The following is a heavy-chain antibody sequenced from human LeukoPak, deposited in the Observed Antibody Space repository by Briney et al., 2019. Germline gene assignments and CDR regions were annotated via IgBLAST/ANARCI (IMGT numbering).Heavy chain of an antibody. Sequence: GSLRLSCAASGFTFSDYYMSWIRQAPGKGLEWVSYISRSGYTIYYADSVKGRFTISRDNAKNSLYLQMNSLRAEDTAVYYCAKAAYGDYAGAFDIWGQGTMVIVSS. CDR1: GFTFSDYY. J-gene: IGHJ3*02. CDR3: AKAAYGDYAGAFDI. V-gene: IGHV3-11*01. CDR2: ISRSGYTI. D-gene: IGHD4-17*01.